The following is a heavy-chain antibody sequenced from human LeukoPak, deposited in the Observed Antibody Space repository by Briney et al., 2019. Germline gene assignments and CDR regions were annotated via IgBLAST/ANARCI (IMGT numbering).Heavy chain of an antibody. V-gene: IGHV4-39*01. CDR2: IYYSGST. J-gene: IGHJ4*02. D-gene: IGHD6-13*01. Sequence: SETLSLTCTVSDGSISISNCYWGWIRQPPGKGLEWIGSIYYSGSTYYNPSLKSRVTISVDTSKRQFSLKVSSVTAADAAVYYCATQIETYSSIWYRYFDYWGQGTLVTVSS. CDR3: ATQIETYSSIWYRYFDY. CDR1: DGSISISNCY.